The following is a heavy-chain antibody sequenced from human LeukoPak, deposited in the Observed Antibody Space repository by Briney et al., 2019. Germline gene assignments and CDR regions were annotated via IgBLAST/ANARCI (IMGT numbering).Heavy chain of an antibody. CDR3: ARGVIVGYYFDY. V-gene: IGHV1-69*04. D-gene: IGHD3-22*01. Sequence: SVKVSCKASGGTFSSYAISWVRQAPGQGLEWMGRIIPILGIANYAQKFQGRVTITADKSTSTAYMELSSLRSEDTAVYYCARGVIVGYYFDYWGQGTLVTVSP. CDR1: GGTFSSYA. J-gene: IGHJ4*02. CDR2: IIPILGIA.